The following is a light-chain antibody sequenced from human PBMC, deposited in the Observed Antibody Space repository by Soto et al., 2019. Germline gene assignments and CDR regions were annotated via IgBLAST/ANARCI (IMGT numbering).Light chain of an antibody. Sequence: QSVLTQPPSVSGAPGQRVTISCTGSSSNIGAGYDVHWYQQLPGTAPILLIYGNSNRPSGVPDRFSGSKSGTSASLAITGLQAEDEAYYYCQSYDSSLSGWVFGGGTKLTVL. J-gene: IGLJ3*02. V-gene: IGLV1-40*01. CDR3: QSYDSSLSGWV. CDR2: GNS. CDR1: SSNIGAGYD.